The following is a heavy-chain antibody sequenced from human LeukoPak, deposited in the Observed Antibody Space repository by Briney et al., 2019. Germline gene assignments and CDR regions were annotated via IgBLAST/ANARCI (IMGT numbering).Heavy chain of an antibody. CDR2: ISGSGGST. J-gene: IGHJ4*02. CDR3: AKVARGLWFGELLDY. D-gene: IGHD3-10*01. V-gene: IGHV3-23*01. Sequence: GGSLRLSCAASGFTLTSFAMSWVRQAPGKGLEWVSAISGSGGSTYYADSVKGRFTMSRDNSKNTLYLQMNSLRAEDTAVYYCAKVARGLWFGELLDYWGQGTLVTVSS. CDR1: GFTLTSFA.